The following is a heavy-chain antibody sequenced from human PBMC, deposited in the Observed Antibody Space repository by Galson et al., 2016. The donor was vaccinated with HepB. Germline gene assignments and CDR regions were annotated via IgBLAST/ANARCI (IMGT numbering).Heavy chain of an antibody. CDR1: GFIFGHYT. D-gene: IGHD1-26*01. Sequence: SLRLSCAASGFIFGHYTMNWVRQAPGKGLVWVSRINRDGSSANYADSVKGRFTISRDNAKNTLFLQINSLRAEDTAVYYCARGEGRYTDYWGQGTLVTVSS. V-gene: IGHV3-74*01. CDR3: ARGEGRYTDY. J-gene: IGHJ4*02. CDR2: INRDGSSA.